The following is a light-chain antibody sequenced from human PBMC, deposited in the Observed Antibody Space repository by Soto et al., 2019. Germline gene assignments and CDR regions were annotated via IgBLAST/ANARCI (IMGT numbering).Light chain of an antibody. CDR2: AAS. CDR3: QKYNSAPWT. V-gene: IGKV1-27*01. J-gene: IGKJ1*01. Sequence: DIQMTQSPSSLSASVGDRVTITCRASQGVRNFLAWYQQKPGKVPKLLIYAASTLQSGVPSRFSGSGSGTDFTLTISSRQPEDVAIYYCQKYNSAPWTFGQGTKVEIK. CDR1: QGVRNF.